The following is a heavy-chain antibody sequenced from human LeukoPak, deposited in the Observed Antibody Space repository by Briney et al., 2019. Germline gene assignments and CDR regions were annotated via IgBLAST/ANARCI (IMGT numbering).Heavy chain of an antibody. CDR3: AKDVGSSWRHSFIGD. D-gene: IGHD6-13*01. Sequence: GRSLRLSCAASGFTFDDYAMHLVRQAPGKGLEWVSGISWNSGSIGYADSVKGRFTISRDNAKNSLYLQMNSLRAEDMALYYCAKDVGSSWRHSFIGDWGQGTLVTVSS. CDR1: GFTFDDYA. CDR2: ISWNSGSI. V-gene: IGHV3-9*03. J-gene: IGHJ4*02.